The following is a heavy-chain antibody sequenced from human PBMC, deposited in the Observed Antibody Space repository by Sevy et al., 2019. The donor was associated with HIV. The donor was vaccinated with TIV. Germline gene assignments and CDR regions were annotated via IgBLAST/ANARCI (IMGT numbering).Heavy chain of an antibody. D-gene: IGHD1-26*01. CDR2: IYYNGHI. Sequence: SETLFLTCTVSGGSITSLYWNWIRQPPGKGLEWIANIYYNGHINYNPSLKSRVTLSLDTSKNQFALRLSSVTAADTAMYYCAGENAWGRGYSWGQGTLVTVSS. V-gene: IGHV4-59*08. CDR3: AGENAWGRGYS. J-gene: IGHJ4*02. CDR1: GGSITSLY.